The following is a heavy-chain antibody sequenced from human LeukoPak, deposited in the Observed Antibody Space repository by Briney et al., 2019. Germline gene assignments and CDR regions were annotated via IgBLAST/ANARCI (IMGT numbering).Heavy chain of an antibody. Sequence: GGSLGLSCAASGFTFSSYGMHWVRQTPGKGLEWVPVIWSDGSNKYHADSVKGRFTISRDNSKNTLYLQMNSLRAEDTAVYYCARGSGSFSGGFDYWGQGTLVTVSS. CDR1: GFTFSSYG. CDR2: IWSDGSNK. D-gene: IGHD1-26*01. J-gene: IGHJ4*02. V-gene: IGHV3-33*01. CDR3: ARGSGSFSGGFDY.